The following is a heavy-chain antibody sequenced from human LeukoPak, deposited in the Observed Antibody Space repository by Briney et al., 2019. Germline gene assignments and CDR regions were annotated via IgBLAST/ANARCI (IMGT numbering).Heavy chain of an antibody. CDR1: GGSFSGYY. D-gene: IGHD3-22*01. J-gene: IGHJ2*01. CDR2: INHSGST. V-gene: IGHV4-34*01. Sequence: SETLSLTCAVYGGSFSGYYWSWIRQPPGKGLEWIGEINHSGSTYYNPSLKSRVTISVDRSKNQFSLKLSSVTAADTAVYYCARDARRSTYYYDSSGYYSYFDLWGRGTLVTVSS. CDR3: ARDARRSTYYYDSSGYYSYFDL.